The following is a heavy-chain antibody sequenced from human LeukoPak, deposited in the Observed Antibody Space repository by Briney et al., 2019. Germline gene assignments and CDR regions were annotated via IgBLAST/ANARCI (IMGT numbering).Heavy chain of an antibody. J-gene: IGHJ4*02. Sequence: PSETLSLTCTVSGGSISSYYWSWIRQPPGKGLEWIGYIYYSGSTNYNPSLKSRVTISVDTPKNQFSLKLSSVTAADTAVYYCARLGGDGYNYAYWGQGTLVTVSS. CDR3: ARLGGDGYNYAY. CDR1: GGSISSYY. V-gene: IGHV4-59*08. CDR2: IYYSGST. D-gene: IGHD5-24*01.